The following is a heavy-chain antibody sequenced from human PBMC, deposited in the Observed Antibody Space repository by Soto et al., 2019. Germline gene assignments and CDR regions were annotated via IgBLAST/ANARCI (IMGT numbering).Heavy chain of an antibody. Sequence: PGGSLRLSCAASGFTFSAYAMHWVRQAPVKGLEWVAVISYDGSNKYYADSVKGRFTISRDNSKNTLYLQMNSLRAEDTAVYYCAKDGGYNPYGMDVWGQGTTVTVSS. CDR2: ISYDGSNK. V-gene: IGHV3-30*04. CDR3: AKDGGYNPYGMDV. J-gene: IGHJ6*02. D-gene: IGHD1-26*01. CDR1: GFTFSAYA.